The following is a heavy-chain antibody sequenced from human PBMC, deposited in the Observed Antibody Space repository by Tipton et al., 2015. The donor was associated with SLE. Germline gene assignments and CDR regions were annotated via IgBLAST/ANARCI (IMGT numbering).Heavy chain of an antibody. Sequence: LRLSCTVSGGSISSSSYYWGWIRQPPGKGLEWIGSIYYSGSTYYNPSLKSRVTMSVDTSKNQFSLNLSSVTAADTAVYYCARERIEEYGGKENWIDPWGQGTLVTVSS. CDR1: GGSISSSSYY. D-gene: IGHD4/OR15-4a*01. J-gene: IGHJ5*02. CDR3: ARERIEEYGGKENWIDP. V-gene: IGHV4-39*02. CDR2: IYYSGST.